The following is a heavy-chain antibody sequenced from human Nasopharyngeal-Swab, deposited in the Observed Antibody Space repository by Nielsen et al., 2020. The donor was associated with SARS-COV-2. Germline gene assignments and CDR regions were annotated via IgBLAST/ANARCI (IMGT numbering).Heavy chain of an antibody. V-gene: IGHV1-69*06. Sequence: WVRQAPGQGLEWMGGIIPIFGTANYAQKFQGRVTITADKSTSTAYMELSSLRSEDTAVYYCAWAEAPNPYYYYGMDVWGQGTTVPSP. J-gene: IGHJ6*02. CDR2: IIPIFGTA. CDR3: AWAEAPNPYYYYGMDV. D-gene: IGHD2-8*01.